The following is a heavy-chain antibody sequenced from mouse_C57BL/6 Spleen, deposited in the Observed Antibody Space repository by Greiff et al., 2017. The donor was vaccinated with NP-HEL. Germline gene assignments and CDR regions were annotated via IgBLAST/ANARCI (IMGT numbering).Heavy chain of an antibody. CDR3: AKDGYPYWYFDV. Sequence: DVQLVESGGGLVKPGGSLKLSCAASGFTFSDYGMHWVRQAPEKGLEWVAYISSGSSTIYYADTVKGRFTISRDNAKNTLFLQMTSLRSEDTAMYYCAKDGYPYWYFDVWGTGTTVTVSS. J-gene: IGHJ1*03. V-gene: IGHV5-17*01. D-gene: IGHD2-3*01. CDR2: ISSGSSTI. CDR1: GFTFSDYG.